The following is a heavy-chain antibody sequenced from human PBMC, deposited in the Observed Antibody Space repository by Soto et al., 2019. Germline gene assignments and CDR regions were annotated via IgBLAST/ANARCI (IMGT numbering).Heavy chain of an antibody. V-gene: IGHV4-34*01. CDR1: GGSFSGYY. D-gene: IGHD3-3*01. CDR3: ARVGPLRFLEKQQTYNWFDP. J-gene: IGHJ5*02. Sequence: SETLSLTCAVYGGSFSGYYWSWIRQPPGKGLEWIGEINHSGSTNYNPSLKSRVTISVDTSKNQFSLKLSSVTAADTAVYYCARVGPLRFLEKQQTYNWFDPWGQGTLVTVSS. CDR2: INHSGST.